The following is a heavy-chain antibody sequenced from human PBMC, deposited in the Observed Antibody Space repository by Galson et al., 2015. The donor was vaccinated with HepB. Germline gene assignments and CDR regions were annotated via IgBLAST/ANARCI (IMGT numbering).Heavy chain of an antibody. Sequence: SLRLSCAASGFTFSDYYMSWIRQAPGKGLEWVSYVSSSSSYTNYADSVKGRFTISRDNAKYSLYLQMNSLRAEDTAVYYCARDTYYYGSASYIAAFAIWVQGTMVTASS. CDR1: GFTFSDYY. CDR3: ARDTYYYGSASYIAAFAI. V-gene: IGHV3-11*06. CDR2: VSSSSSYT. J-gene: IGHJ3*02. D-gene: IGHD3-10*01.